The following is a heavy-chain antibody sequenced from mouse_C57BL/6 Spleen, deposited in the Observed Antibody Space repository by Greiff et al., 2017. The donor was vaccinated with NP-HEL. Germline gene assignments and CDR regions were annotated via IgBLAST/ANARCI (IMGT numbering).Heavy chain of an antibody. J-gene: IGHJ2*01. CDR2: IDPSDSYT. D-gene: IGHD3-3*01. CDR1: GYTFTSYW. V-gene: IGHV1-69*01. Sequence: QVQLQQPGAELVMPGASVKLSCKASGYTFTSYWMHWVKQRPGQGLEWIGEIDPSDSYTNYNQKFKGKSTLTVDKSSSTAYMQLSSLTSEDSAVYYCARAGLGPFCDYWGQGTTLTVSS. CDR3: ARAGLGPFCDY.